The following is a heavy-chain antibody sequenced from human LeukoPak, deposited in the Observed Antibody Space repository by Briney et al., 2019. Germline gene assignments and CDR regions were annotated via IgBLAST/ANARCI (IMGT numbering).Heavy chain of an antibody. D-gene: IGHD6-13*01. V-gene: IGHV3-30-3*01. CDR1: GFTFSSYA. J-gene: IGHJ6*02. Sequence: PGRSLRLSCAASGFTFSSYATHWVRQAPGKGLEWVAVISYDGSNKYYADSVKGRFTISRDNSKNTLYLQMNSLRAEDTAVYYCARDIAAANYYYYYGMDVWGQGTTVTVSS. CDR3: ARDIAAANYYYYYGMDV. CDR2: ISYDGSNK.